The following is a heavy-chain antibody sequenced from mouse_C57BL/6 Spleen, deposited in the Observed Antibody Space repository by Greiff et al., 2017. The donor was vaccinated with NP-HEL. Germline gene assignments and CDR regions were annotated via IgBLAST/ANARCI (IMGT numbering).Heavy chain of an antibody. J-gene: IGHJ4*01. CDR1: GYTFTDYN. D-gene: IGHD2-4*01. CDR3: APYDYDGDYYAMDY. V-gene: IGHV1-22*01. Sequence: VQLQQSGPELVKPGASVKMSCKASGYTFTDYNMHWVKQSHGKSLEWIGYINPNNGGTSYNQKFKGKATLTVNKSSSTAYMELRSLTSEDSAVYYCAPYDYDGDYYAMDYWGQGTSVTVSS. CDR2: INPNNGGT.